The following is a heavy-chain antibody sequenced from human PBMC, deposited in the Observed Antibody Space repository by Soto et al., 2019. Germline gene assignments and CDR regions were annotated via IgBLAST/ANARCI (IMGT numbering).Heavy chain of an antibody. CDR3: IRGGTIVGSIAPFAY. CDR2: LNPGGDTT. Sequence: QVQLVQSGAEVTKPGASGKVSCKASGYTFTSYHMHWVRQAPGQGLEWMGTLNPGGDTTAHAQKFQGRDTMTRDTSTSTVYMEVTSLRSEDTAVYYCIRGGTIVGSIAPFAYWGQGTLVTVSS. V-gene: IGHV1-46*03. J-gene: IGHJ4*02. D-gene: IGHD1-26*01. CDR1: GYTFTSYH.